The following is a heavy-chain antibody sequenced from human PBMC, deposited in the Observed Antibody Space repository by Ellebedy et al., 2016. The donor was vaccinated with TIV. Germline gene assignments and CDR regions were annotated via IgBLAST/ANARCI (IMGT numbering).Heavy chain of an antibody. CDR2: IFRLGTSGAP. V-gene: IGHV4-38-2*02. Sequence: SETLSLTCSVSGYSISNGYYWGWIRQPPGKGLEWIGNIFRLGTSGAPYYNPSLQSRVTMSVDTSKNQFSLKLRSATAADTAVYYCARYDSRGVGATAVDYWGQGTLVTVSS. CDR3: ARYDSRGVGATAVDY. D-gene: IGHD1-26*01. CDR1: GYSISNGYY. J-gene: IGHJ4*02.